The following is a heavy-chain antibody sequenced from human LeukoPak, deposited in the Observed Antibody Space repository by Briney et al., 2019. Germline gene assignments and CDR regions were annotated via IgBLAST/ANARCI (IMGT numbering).Heavy chain of an antibody. CDR2: VRPDGSSN. J-gene: IGHJ4*02. CDR1: GFTLSNFG. CDR3: ARSGMVVTPVYFDY. V-gene: IGHV3-30*02. Sequence: GGSLRLSCAASGFTLSNFGMHWVRQAPGKGLEWVAFVRPDGSSNYYADSVKGRFTISRDNAKNSLYLQMNSLRAEDTAVYYCARSGMVVTPVYFDYWGQGTLVTVSS. D-gene: IGHD4-23*01.